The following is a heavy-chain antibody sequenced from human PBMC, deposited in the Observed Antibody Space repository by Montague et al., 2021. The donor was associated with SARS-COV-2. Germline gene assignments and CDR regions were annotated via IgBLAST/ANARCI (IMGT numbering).Heavy chain of an antibody. V-gene: IGHV4-39*01. D-gene: IGHD3-3*01. J-gene: IGHJ4*02. CDR2: IYYSGST. Sequence: SETLSLTCTVSGGSIGSSSYYWGWLRQPPGKGLEWIGSIYYSGSTYYNPSLRSRVTISVDTSKNQFSLKLSSVTAADTAVYYCARKTSRGITFFGVVTPSYYFDYWGQGTLVTVSS. CDR3: ARKTSRGITFFGVVTPSYYFDY. CDR1: GGSIGSSSYY.